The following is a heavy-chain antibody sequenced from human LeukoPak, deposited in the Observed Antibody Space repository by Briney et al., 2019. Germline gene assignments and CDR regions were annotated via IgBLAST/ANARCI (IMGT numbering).Heavy chain of an antibody. J-gene: IGHJ4*02. CDR3: ARDLVTMVRGVIITLFDY. CDR1: GFTFSSYA. D-gene: IGHD3-10*01. CDR2: ISGSGGST. V-gene: IGHV3-23*01. Sequence: PGGSLRLSCAASGFTFSSYAMSWVRQAPGKGLEWVSAISGSGGSTYYADSVKGRFTISRDNAKNSLYLQMNSLRAEDTAVYYCARDLVTMVRGVIITLFDYWGQGTLVTVSS.